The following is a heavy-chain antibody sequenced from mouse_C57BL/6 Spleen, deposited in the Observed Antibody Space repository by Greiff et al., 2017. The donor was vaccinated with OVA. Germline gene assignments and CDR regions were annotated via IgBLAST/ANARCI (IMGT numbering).Heavy chain of an antibody. Sequence: QVQLQQSGPELVKPGASVKISCKASGYAFSSSWMNWVKQRPGKGLEWIGRIYPGDGDTNYNGKFKGKATLTVDKSSSTAYMQLSSLTSEDSAVYFCAPYYYGSSYGFAYWGQGTLVTVSA. V-gene: IGHV1-82*01. CDR3: APYYYGSSYGFAY. CDR1: GYAFSSSW. J-gene: IGHJ3*01. D-gene: IGHD1-1*01. CDR2: IYPGDGDT.